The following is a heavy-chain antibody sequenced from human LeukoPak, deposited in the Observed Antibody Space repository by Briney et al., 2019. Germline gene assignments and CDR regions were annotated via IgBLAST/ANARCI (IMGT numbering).Heavy chain of an antibody. Sequence: GWALRLSCAASGFTFSSYSMNWVRQAPGKGREWVSFISSSSNYRYYADSVKGRFTISRDNAKDSLYLQMNSLRAEDTAVYYCAREAIYYDILTGGGNWFDPWGQGTLVTVSS. V-gene: IGHV3-21*01. CDR3: AREAIYYDILTGGGNWFDP. D-gene: IGHD3-9*01. CDR1: GFTFSSYS. CDR2: ISSSSNYR. J-gene: IGHJ5*02.